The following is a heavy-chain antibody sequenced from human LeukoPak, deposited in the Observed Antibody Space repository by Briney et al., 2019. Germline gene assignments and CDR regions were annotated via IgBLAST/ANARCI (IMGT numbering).Heavy chain of an antibody. CDR1: GGTFSSYA. Sequence: GASVKVSCKASGGTFSSYAISWVRQAPGQGLEWMGGIIPIFGTANYAQKFQGRITVTADESTTTAYMELSSLRSEDTAVYYCARARITRLRGYSWFDPWGQGTLVTVSS. CDR2: IIPIFGTA. D-gene: IGHD3-10*01. V-gene: IGHV1-69*13. CDR3: ARARITRLRGYSWFDP. J-gene: IGHJ5*02.